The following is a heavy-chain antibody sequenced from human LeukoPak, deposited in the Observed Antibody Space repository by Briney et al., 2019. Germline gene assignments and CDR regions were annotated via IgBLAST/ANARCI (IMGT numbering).Heavy chain of an antibody. CDR1: GFTFSSYA. CDR2: ISGSGGST. D-gene: IGHD2-2*01. Sequence: PGGSLRLSCAASGFTFSSYAMSWVRQAPGKGLEWVSAISGSGGSTYYADSVKGRFTISRDNSKNTLYLQMNSLRAEDTAVYYCAKGRLLGDIVVVPAAMTFDYWGQGTLVTVSS. CDR3: AKGRLLGDIVVVPAAMTFDY. V-gene: IGHV3-23*01. J-gene: IGHJ4*02.